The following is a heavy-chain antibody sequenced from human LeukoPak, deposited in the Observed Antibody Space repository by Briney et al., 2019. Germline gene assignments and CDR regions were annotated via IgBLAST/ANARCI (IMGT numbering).Heavy chain of an antibody. J-gene: IGHJ5*02. Sequence: PGGSLRLSCAASGFTFRSYWMTWVRQAPGKGLEWVANIKQDGSEKYYVDSVKGRFTISRDNAKNSLYLQMNSLRAEDTAVYYCARSSGWYPDWFDPWGQGTLVTVSS. CDR2: IKQDGSEK. V-gene: IGHV3-7*01. CDR1: GFTFRSYW. CDR3: ARSSGWYPDWFDP. D-gene: IGHD6-19*01.